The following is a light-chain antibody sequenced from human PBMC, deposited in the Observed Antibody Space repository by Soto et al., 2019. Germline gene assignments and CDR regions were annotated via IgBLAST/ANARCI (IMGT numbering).Light chain of an antibody. V-gene: IGLV1-40*01. Sequence: QSVLTKPPSVSGAPGQRVTISCTGSSYNIGAGYDVHGYQQLPGTASKLLIYGNSNRPSWVPDRCSGSKSGTSASLAIPGLHADDEADYYCQPYDSGLSVLYVFGTGTKLTVL. J-gene: IGLJ1*01. CDR2: GNS. CDR1: SYNIGAGYD. CDR3: QPYDSGLSVLYV.